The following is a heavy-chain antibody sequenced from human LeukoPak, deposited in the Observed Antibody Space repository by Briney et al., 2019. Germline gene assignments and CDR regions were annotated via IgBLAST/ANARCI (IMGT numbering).Heavy chain of an antibody. Sequence: GGSLRLSCAGSGFTFGGYGMHWFRQTPGKGLEWVAVIAYDGSRAFYADSVKGRFTISTDNSKNTMSVQMEDLRAEDTAVYYCTRYNNDHFDYWGEGTLVTVSS. D-gene: IGHD1-14*01. CDR2: IAYDGSRA. CDR1: GFTFGGYG. V-gene: IGHV3-33*01. J-gene: IGHJ4*02. CDR3: TRYNNDHFDY.